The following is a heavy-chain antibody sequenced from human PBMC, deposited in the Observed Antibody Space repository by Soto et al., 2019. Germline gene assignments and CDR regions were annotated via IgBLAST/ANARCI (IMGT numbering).Heavy chain of an antibody. CDR3: VKGNWGDY. CDR1: GFTFITYD. Sequence: EVQLLESGGGSVQPGGSLRLSCAASGFTFITYDMTWVRQAPGKGLEWVSVGRGSDGSTYYADSVKGRFTISRDNSKNTVYLQMNSLRADDTAIYYCVKGNWGDYWAQGTLVTVSS. J-gene: IGHJ4*02. V-gene: IGHV3-23*01. CDR2: GRGSDGST. D-gene: IGHD7-27*01.